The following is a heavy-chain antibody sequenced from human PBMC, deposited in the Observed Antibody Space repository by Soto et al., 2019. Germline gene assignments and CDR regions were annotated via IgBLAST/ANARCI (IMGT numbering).Heavy chain of an antibody. V-gene: IGHV4-34*01. CDR1: GGSFSAYY. J-gene: IGHJ6*02. CDR2: INHSGST. Sequence: QVQLQQWGAGLLKPSETLSLTCAVYGGSFSAYYWTWIRQPPGKGLEWIGQINHSGSTSYNPSLMSRVTISVDTSNNHFSLRLTSVTAADTAIYYCARGDMDVWGQGTTVTVSS. CDR3: ARGDMDV.